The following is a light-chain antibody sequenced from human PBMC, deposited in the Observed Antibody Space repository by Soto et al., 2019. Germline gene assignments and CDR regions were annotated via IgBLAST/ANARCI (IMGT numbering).Light chain of an antibody. Sequence: VMTQSPATLSVSPGERATLSCWASETVATNLAWYQQKPGQAPRLLISGASSRANGVPDRFSGSGSWTDFTLTINRLEPEDFAVYYCQQYGSSRTFGQGTKVDIK. CDR1: ETVATN. V-gene: IGKV3-20*01. CDR3: QQYGSSRT. CDR2: GAS. J-gene: IGKJ1*01.